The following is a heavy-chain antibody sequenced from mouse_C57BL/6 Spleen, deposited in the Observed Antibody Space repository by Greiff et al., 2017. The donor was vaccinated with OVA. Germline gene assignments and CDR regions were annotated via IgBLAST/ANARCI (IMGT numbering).Heavy chain of an antibody. CDR1: GYTFTDYE. D-gene: IGHD2-5*01. Sequence: VQLQQSGAELVRPGASVTLSCKASGYTFTDYEMHWVKQTPVHGLEWIGAIDPETGGTAYNQKFKGKATLTADKSSSTAYMELRSLTSEDSAVYYCTRDYSNYVSYGYFDVWGTGTTVTVSS. J-gene: IGHJ1*03. V-gene: IGHV1-15*01. CDR3: TRDYSNYVSYGYFDV. CDR2: IDPETGGT.